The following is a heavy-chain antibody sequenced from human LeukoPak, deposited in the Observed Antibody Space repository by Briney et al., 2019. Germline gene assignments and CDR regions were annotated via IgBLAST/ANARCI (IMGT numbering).Heavy chain of an antibody. D-gene: IGHD3-22*01. CDR1: GGSFSGYY. V-gene: IGHV4-34*01. Sequence: PSETLSLTCAVYGGSFSGYYWSWIRQPPGKGLEWIGEIYHSGSTNYNPSLKSRVTISVDKSKNQFSLKLSSVTAADTAVYYCARANDYYDSSGYYLWGQGTLVTVSS. J-gene: IGHJ4*02. CDR3: ARANDYYDSSGYYL. CDR2: IYHSGST.